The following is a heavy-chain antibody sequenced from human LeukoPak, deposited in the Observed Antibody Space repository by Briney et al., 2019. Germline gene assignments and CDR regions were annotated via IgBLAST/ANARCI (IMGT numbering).Heavy chain of an antibody. CDR3: ARGRYYGMDV. J-gene: IGHJ6*02. Sequence: GSLRLSCAASGFTFSSYAMHWVRQAPGKGLVWVSRVNSDGSSTTYADSVKGRFTISRDNAKNTLYLQMNSLRAEDTAVYYCARGRYYGMDVWGQGTTVTVSS. CDR2: VNSDGSST. V-gene: IGHV3-74*01. CDR1: GFTFSSYA.